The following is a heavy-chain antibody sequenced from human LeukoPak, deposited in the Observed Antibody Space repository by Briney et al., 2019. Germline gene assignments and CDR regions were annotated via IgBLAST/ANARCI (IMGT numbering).Heavy chain of an antibody. CDR1: GGTFSSYA. Sequence: ASVKVSCKASGGTFSSYAISWVRQAPGQGLEWMGRIIPILGIANYAQKFQGRVTITADKSTSTAYMELSSLRSEDTAVYYCARDRGSSGWPSGNWFDPWGQGTLVTVSS. CDR2: IIPILGIA. J-gene: IGHJ5*02. D-gene: IGHD6-19*01. CDR3: ARDRGSSGWPSGNWFDP. V-gene: IGHV1-69*04.